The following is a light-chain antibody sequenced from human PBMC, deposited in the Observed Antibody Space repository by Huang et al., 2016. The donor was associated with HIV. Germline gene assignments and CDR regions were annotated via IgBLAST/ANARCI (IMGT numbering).Light chain of an antibody. V-gene: IGKV1-9*01. J-gene: IGKJ4*01. CDR2: GAS. Sequence: IQLTQSPSSLSASVGDRVTITCRASQEIRSYFAWYQQKPGKAPKLLIYGASTLQSGVPSRFSGSGSGTEYSLTISSLQPEDFATYYCQQLSTSLTFGGGTKVEMK. CDR3: QQLSTSLT. CDR1: QEIRSY.